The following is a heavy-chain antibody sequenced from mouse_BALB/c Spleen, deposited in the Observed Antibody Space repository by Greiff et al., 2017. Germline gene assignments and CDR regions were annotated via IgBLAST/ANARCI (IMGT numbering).Heavy chain of an antibody. J-gene: IGHJ1*01. CDR1: GFTFSSYG. D-gene: IGHD2-12*01. V-gene: IGHV5-6-3*01. Sequence: EVKVVESGGGLVQPGGSLKLSCAASGFTFSSYGMSWVRQTPDKRLELVATINSNGGSTYYPDSVKGRFTISRDNAKNTLYLQMSSLKSEDTAMYYCARDYYRGYFDVWGAGTTVTVSS. CDR3: ARDYYRGYFDV. CDR2: INSNGGST.